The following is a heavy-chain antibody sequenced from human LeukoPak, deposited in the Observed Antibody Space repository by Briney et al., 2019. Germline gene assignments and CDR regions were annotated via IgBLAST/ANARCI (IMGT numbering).Heavy chain of an antibody. V-gene: IGHV1-18*01. J-gene: IGHJ3*02. CDR2: ISAYNGNT. CDR3: ARDYYDSSGYPGFSVDI. CDR1: GYTFTSYG. D-gene: IGHD3-22*01. Sequence: ASVRVSCKASGYTFTSYGISWVRQAPGQGLEWMGWISAYNGNTNYAQKFQGRVTMTRDTSISTAYMELSRLGSDDTAVYYCARDYYDSSGYPGFSVDIWGQGTMVTVSS.